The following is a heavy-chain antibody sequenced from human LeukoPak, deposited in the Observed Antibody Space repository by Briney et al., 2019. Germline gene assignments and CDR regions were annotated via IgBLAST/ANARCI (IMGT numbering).Heavy chain of an antibody. CDR2: IYYSGST. CDR3: ARVPYYEKYFQH. V-gene: IGHV4-30-4*01. CDR1: GGSISSGDYY. D-gene: IGHD3-22*01. J-gene: IGHJ1*01. Sequence: PSETLSLTCTVSGGSISSGDYYWSWIRQPPGKGLEWIGYIYYSGSTYYNPSLKSRVTISVDTSKNQFSLKLSSVTAADTAVYYCARVPYYEKYFQHWGQGTLVTVSS.